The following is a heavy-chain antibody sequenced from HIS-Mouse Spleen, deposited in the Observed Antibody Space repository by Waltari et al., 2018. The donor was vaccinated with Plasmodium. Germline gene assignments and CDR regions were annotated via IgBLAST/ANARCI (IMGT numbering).Heavy chain of an antibody. J-gene: IGHJ2*01. CDR3: ASSWYWYFDL. D-gene: IGHD6-13*01. V-gene: IGHV3-7*01. CDR1: GFTFSSYW. CDR2: IKQDGSEK. Sequence: EVQLVESGGGLVQPGESLSLSFAPSGFTFSSYWMSWVRQAPGKGLEWLANIKQDGSEKYYVDSVKGRFTSSRDNAKNSLYLQMNSLRAEDTAVYYCASSWYWYFDLWGRGTLVTVSS.